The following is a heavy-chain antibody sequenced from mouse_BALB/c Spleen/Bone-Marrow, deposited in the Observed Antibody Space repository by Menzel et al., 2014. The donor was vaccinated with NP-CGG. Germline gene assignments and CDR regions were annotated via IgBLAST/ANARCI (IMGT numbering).Heavy chain of an antibody. CDR2: INPYNGDT. CDR3: ARGGLLRAMDY. V-gene: IGHV1-20*02. Sequence: VQLQQSGPELVEPGASVKISCKASGYSFTGYFMNWVMQSHGKSLEWIGRINPYNGDTFYNQKFKGKATLTVDKSSSAANMELRRLASEDAAVYYCARGGLLRAMDYWGQGTSVTVSS. CDR1: GYSFTGYF. D-gene: IGHD2-3*01. J-gene: IGHJ4*01.